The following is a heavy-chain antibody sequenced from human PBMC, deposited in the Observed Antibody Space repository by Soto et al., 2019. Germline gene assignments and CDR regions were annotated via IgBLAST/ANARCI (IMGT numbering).Heavy chain of an antibody. CDR1: GYSFTNYW. CDR3: ARAHVPNTALSAINSFDT. D-gene: IGHD3-10*02. CDR2: IYLGDSDT. J-gene: IGHJ5*02. Sequence: GEALKISCKGSGYSFTNYWIGWVRQMPGKGLEWMGTIYLGDSDTRYSPSFQGRVTISADKSISAAYLQWGSLKASDTAMYYSARAHVPNTALSAINSFDTWGQGILVTVSS. V-gene: IGHV5-51*01.